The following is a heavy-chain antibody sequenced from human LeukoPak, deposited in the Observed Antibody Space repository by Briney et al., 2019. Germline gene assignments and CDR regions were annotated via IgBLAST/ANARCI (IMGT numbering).Heavy chain of an antibody. D-gene: IGHD3-10*01. J-gene: IGHJ4*02. Sequence: PGGSLRLSCAASGFTFSSYWMHWIRQAPGKGLEWVAAISYDGSNKYYAESMKGRFTISRDNSKNTLYLQMSGLRAEDTAVYYCAKEIYYDSGSYPDYWGQGTLVTVSS. CDR1: GFTFSSYW. CDR3: AKEIYYDSGSYPDY. V-gene: IGHV3-30*18. CDR2: ISYDGSNK.